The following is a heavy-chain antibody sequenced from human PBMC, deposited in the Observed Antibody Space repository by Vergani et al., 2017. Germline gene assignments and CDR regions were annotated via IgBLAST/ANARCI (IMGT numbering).Heavy chain of an antibody. J-gene: IGHJ4*02. CDR2: ISYDGSNK. Sequence: QVQLVESGGGVVQPGRSLRLSCAASGFTFSSYGMHWVRQAPGKGLEWVAVISYDGSNKYYADSVKGRFTISRDNSKNTLYLQMNSLRAEDTAVYYCAKGVAATNPGFFDYWGQGTLVTVSS. CDR3: AKGVAATNPGFFDY. V-gene: IGHV3-30*18. CDR1: GFTFSSYG. D-gene: IGHD1-26*01.